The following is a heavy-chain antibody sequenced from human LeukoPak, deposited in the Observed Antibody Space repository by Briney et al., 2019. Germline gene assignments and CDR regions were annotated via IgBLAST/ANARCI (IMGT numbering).Heavy chain of an antibody. CDR2: ISSSGSTI. J-gene: IGHJ1*01. D-gene: IGHD6-19*01. CDR3: ARGDSSGWYSSTEYFQH. CDR1: GFTFSDYY. Sequence: GGXXXLSCAASGFTFSDYYMSWIRQAPGKGLEWVSYISSSGSTIYYADSVKGRFTISRDNAKNSLYLQMNSLRAEDTAVYYCARGDSSGWYSSTEYFQHWGQGTLVTVSS. V-gene: IGHV3-11*04.